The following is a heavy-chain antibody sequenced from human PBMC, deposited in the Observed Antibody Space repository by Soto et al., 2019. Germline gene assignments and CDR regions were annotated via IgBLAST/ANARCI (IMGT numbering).Heavy chain of an antibody. CDR1: GGSISSGGYY. V-gene: IGHV4-31*03. Sequence: SETLSLTCTVSGGSISSGGYYWSWIRQHPGKGLEWIGYIYYSGSTYYNPSLKSRVTISVDTSKNQFSLKLSSVTAADTAVYYCATASRDGYNYRFHYWGQGTLVTVSS. CDR2: IYYSGST. D-gene: IGHD5-12*01. CDR3: ATASRDGYNYRFHY. J-gene: IGHJ4*02.